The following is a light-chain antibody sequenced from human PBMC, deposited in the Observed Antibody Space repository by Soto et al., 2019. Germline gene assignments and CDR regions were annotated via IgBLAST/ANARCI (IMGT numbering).Light chain of an antibody. V-gene: IGKV1-5*01. Sequence: DIQMTQSPSTLSASVGDRVTFTCRASQSISTWLAWYQQKPGKVPKLLIYDASTLEAGVPSRFSDSGSGTELTLIISSLQPDDFATYYCQPYHNYMLTFGGGTEVVIQ. CDR2: DAS. J-gene: IGKJ4*01. CDR1: QSISTW. CDR3: QPYHNYMLT.